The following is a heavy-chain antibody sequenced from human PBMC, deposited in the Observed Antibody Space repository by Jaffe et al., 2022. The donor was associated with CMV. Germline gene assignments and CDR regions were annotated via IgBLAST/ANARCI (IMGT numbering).Heavy chain of an antibody. CDR3: ARAEGLGDYMDV. J-gene: IGHJ6*03. CDR1: GGSISSYY. CDR2: IYYSGST. Sequence: QVQLQESGPGLVKPSETLSLTCTVSGGSISSYYWSWIRQPPGKGLEWIGYIYYSGSTNYNPSLKSRVTISVDTSKNQFSLKLSSVTAADTAVYYCARAEGLGDYMDVWGKGTTVTVSS. V-gene: IGHV4-59*08.